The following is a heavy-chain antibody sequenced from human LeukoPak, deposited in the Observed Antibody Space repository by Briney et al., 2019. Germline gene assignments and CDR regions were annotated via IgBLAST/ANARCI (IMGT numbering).Heavy chain of an antibody. V-gene: IGHV3-21*01. J-gene: IGHJ4*02. CDR3: ASQSPRYYDSSGAFDY. CDR1: GFTFSSYS. Sequence: GGSLRLSCAASGFTFSSYSMSWVRQAPGKGLEWVSSISSSSSYIYYADSVKGRFTISRDNAKNSLYLQMNSLRAEDTAVYYCASQSPRYYDSSGAFDYWGQGTLVTVSS. CDR2: ISSSSSYI. D-gene: IGHD3-22*01.